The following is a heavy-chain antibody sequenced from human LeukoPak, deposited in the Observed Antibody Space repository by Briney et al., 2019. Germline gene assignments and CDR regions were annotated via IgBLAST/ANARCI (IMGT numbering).Heavy chain of an antibody. CDR3: ARDSGATRHIDY. D-gene: IGHD1-26*01. CDR1: GFTVNNNF. J-gene: IGHJ4*02. Sequence: GGSLRLSCAASGFTVNNNFMSWVRQAPGKGLEWVSVIYSGGSTYYADSVRGRFTISRDSSKNTLYLQMNSLRVEDTAVYFCARDSGATRHIDYWGQGTLVTVSS. V-gene: IGHV3-53*01. CDR2: IYSGGST.